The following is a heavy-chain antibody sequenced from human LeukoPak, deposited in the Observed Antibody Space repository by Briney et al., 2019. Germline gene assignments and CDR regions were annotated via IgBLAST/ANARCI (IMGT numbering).Heavy chain of an antibody. CDR3: AKDKEVITPYYGMDV. D-gene: IGHD3-22*01. Sequence: GGSLRLSCAASGFTFSSYAMSWVRQAPGKGLEWVSAISGSGGSTYYADSVKGRLTISRDNSKNTLYLQMNSLRAEDTAVYYCAKDKEVITPYYGMDVWGQGTTVTVSS. CDR2: ISGSGGST. J-gene: IGHJ6*02. V-gene: IGHV3-23*01. CDR1: GFTFSSYA.